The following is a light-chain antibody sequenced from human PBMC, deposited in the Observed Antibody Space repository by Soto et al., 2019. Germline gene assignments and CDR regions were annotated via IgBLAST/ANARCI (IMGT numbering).Light chain of an antibody. CDR1: QSISIY. Sequence: DIQMTQSPSSLSASVGDRVSITCRASQSISIYLNWYQQKPGKAPMLLIYAASSLQSGVPSRFGGSGSGTDYTLTINSLQPEDFATYYCQQSYRTPTFGGGTKVDIK. CDR2: AAS. CDR3: QQSYRTPT. V-gene: IGKV1-39*01. J-gene: IGKJ4*01.